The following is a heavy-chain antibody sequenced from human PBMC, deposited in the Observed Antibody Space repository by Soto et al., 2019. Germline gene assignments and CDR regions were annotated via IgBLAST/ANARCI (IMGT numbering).Heavy chain of an antibody. CDR3: ARETPLDYYDSSGYYLRYFDY. CDR1: GGSISSGGYY. Sequence: SETLSLTCTVSGGSISSGGYYWSWIRQHPGKGLEWIGYIYYSGSTYYNPSLKSRVTISVDTSKNQFSLKLSSVTAADMAVYYCARETPLDYYDSSGYYLRYFDYWGQGTLVTVSS. D-gene: IGHD3-22*01. CDR2: IYYSGST. J-gene: IGHJ4*02. V-gene: IGHV4-31*03.